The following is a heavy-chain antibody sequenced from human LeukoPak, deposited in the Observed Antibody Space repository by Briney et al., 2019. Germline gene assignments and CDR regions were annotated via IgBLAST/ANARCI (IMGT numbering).Heavy chain of an antibody. J-gene: IGHJ4*02. D-gene: IGHD6-19*01. CDR1: GGSFSGYY. Sequence: SETLSLTCAVYGGSFSGYYWSWIRQPPGKGLEWIGEINHSGSTNYNPSLKSRFTIAVDTSKSQFSLKLSSVTAADTAVYYCAAQWLTGRVMTGWGQGTLVTVSS. CDR3: AAQWLTGRVMTG. CDR2: INHSGST. V-gene: IGHV4-34*01.